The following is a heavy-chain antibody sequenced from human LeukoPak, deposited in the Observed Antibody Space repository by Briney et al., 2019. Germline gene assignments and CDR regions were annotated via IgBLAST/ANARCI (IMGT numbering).Heavy chain of an antibody. CDR1: GYTFTGYY. D-gene: IGHD3-10*01. CDR3: ARSEAGFGDPRGWFDP. Sequence: ASVKVSCKASGYTFTGYYMHWVRQAPGQGLEWMGWINPNSGGTNYAQKFQGRVTMTRDTSISTAYMEPSRLRSDDTAVYYCARSEAGFGDPRGWFDPWGQGTLVTVSS. V-gene: IGHV1-2*02. J-gene: IGHJ5*02. CDR2: INPNSGGT.